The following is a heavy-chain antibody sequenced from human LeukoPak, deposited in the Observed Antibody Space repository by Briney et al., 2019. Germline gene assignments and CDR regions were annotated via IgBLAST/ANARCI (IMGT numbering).Heavy chain of an antibody. CDR2: ISGSGGNT. V-gene: IGHV3-23*01. Sequence: PGGSLRLSCAASGFTFSSYGMSWVRQAPGKGLEFVSSISGSGGNTYYADSVKGRFTISRDDSKNTLYLQMNSLRAEDTAVYYCARRSYYDLDYFDYWGQGTLVTVSS. D-gene: IGHD1-26*01. J-gene: IGHJ4*02. CDR3: ARRSYYDLDYFDY. CDR1: GFTFSSYG.